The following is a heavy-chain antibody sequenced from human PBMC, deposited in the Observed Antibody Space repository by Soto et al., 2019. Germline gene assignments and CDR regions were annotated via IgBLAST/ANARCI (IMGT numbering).Heavy chain of an antibody. Sequence: SETLSLTCTVSGGSISSGGYYWSWIRQHPGKGLEWIGYIYYSGSTYYNPSLKSRVTISVDTSKNQFSLKLSSVTAADTAVYYCARSVRYCSGGSCYFTRDAFDIWGQGTMVTV. V-gene: IGHV4-31*03. CDR1: GGSISSGGYY. CDR3: ARSVRYCSGGSCYFTRDAFDI. D-gene: IGHD2-15*01. CDR2: IYYSGST. J-gene: IGHJ3*02.